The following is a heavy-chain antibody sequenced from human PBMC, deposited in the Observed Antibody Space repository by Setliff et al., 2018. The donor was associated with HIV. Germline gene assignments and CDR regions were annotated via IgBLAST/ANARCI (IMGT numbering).Heavy chain of an antibody. V-gene: IGHV3-23*01. CDR3: AKTLPTLYPPHDYYFAMDV. D-gene: IGHD2-15*01. CDR1: GFTFGSYT. J-gene: IGHJ6*02. Sequence: PGGSLRLSCAPSGFTFGSYTMSWVRQAPGKGLEWVSVIRGSGDSTFYADSLKGRFTISRDNSKNTLYLQMNSLRAEDTAVYYCAKTLPTLYPPHDYYFAMDVWGQGTTVTVSS. CDR2: IRGSGDST.